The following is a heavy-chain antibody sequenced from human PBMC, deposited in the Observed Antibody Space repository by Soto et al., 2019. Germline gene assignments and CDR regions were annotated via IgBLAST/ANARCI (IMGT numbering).Heavy chain of an antibody. D-gene: IGHD3-22*01. J-gene: IGHJ4*02. CDR2: INPSGGST. CDR3: ARDRSTYYYDPRTLGY. V-gene: IGHV1-46*01. CDR1: GYTFTSYY. Sequence: ASVKVSCKASGYTFTSYYMHWVRQAPGQGLEWMGIINPSGGSTSYAQKFQGRVTMTRDTSTSTVYMELSSLRSEDTAVYYCARDRSTYYYDPRTLGYWGQGTLVTVSS.